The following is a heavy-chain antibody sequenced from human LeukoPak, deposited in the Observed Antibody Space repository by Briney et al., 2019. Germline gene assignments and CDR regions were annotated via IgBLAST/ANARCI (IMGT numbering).Heavy chain of an antibody. D-gene: IGHD5-24*01. CDR3: ASADGYKIDY. CDR1: GDSISGSSYY. CDR2: IYYGGST. J-gene: IGHJ4*02. Sequence: SETLSLTCTVSGDSISGSSYYWGWIRQPPGKGLEWIGNIYYGGSTYYNPSLKSRVSISVDTSNNQFSLKVSSVTAADTAVYYCASADGYKIDYWGQGTLVTVS. V-gene: IGHV4-39*01.